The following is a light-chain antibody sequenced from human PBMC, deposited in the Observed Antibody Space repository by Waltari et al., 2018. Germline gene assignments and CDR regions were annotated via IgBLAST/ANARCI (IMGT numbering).Light chain of an antibody. J-gene: IGLJ3*02. V-gene: IGLV2-14*03. Sequence: QSALTQPASVSGSPGQSISISCTGTSSAVGFYNYVSWYQQHPGQAPKLMIYDVTKRPSGVSNRFSGSKSGNTASLTISGLQAEDEADYYCISYTTRRLWVFGGGTQLTVL. CDR1: SSAVGFYNY. CDR3: ISYTTRRLWV. CDR2: DVT.